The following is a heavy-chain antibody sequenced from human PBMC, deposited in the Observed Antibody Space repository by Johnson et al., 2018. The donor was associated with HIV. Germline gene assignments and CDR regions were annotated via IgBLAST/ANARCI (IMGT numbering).Heavy chain of an antibody. D-gene: IGHD6-13*01. V-gene: IGHV3-30-3*01. CDR3: ARDGTSRGGAFDI. CDR1: GFAFSTYA. J-gene: IGHJ3*02. CDR2: ISYHGSDK. Sequence: QVQLVESGGGVVQPGRSLRLSCAASGFAFSTYAMHWVRQAPGKGLEWVAVISYHGSDKIYADSVKGRFTVSRDNSKNTLDLQMSSLRPDDTAMYYCARDGTSRGGAFDIWGQGTMVTVYS.